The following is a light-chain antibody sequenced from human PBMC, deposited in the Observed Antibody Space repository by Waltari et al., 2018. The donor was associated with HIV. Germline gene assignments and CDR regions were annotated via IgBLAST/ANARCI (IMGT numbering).Light chain of an antibody. CDR2: ADD. CDR1: SSNIGAGYD. V-gene: IGLV1-40*01. J-gene: IGLJ1*01. Sequence: QSVLTQPPSVSGAPGQRVTIPCTGRSSNIGAGYDEHWFQQLPGTAPKLLIYADDNRPSGVPDRFSGSKSGTSASLAITGLQAEDEADYYCQSYDSSLSGSFVFGTGTKVTVL. CDR3: QSYDSSLSGSFV.